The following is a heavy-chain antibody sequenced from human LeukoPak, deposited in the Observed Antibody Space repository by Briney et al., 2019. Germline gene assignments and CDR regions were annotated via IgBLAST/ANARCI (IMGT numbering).Heavy chain of an antibody. D-gene: IGHD3-10*01. Sequence: QPGGSLRLSCAASGFTFSSYAMSWVRQTPGKGLVWVSRINSDGSSTSYADSVKGRFTISRDNAKNTLYLQMNSLRAEDTAVYYCARATGFGERYWGQGTLVTVSS. CDR1: GFTFSSYA. J-gene: IGHJ4*02. CDR2: INSDGSST. CDR3: ARATGFGERY. V-gene: IGHV3-74*01.